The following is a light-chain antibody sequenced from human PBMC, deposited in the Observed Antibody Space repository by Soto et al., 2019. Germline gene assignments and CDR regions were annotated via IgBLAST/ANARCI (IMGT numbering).Light chain of an antibody. CDR2: LEGSGNY. V-gene: IGLV4-60*02. CDR1: SGHSSYI. Sequence: VLTQSSSASASLGSSVKLTCTLSSGHSSYIIAWHQQQPGKAPRYLMKLEGSGNYNKGSGVPDRFSGSSSGADRYLTISNLQFEDEADYYCETWDSNNWVFGGGTKVTVL. CDR3: ETWDSNNWV. J-gene: IGLJ3*02.